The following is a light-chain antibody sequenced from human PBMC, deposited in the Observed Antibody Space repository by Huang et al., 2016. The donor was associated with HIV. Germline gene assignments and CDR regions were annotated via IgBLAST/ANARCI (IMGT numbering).Light chain of an antibody. Sequence: EIVLTQSPGTLSLSPGERATLSCRASQSVSSSYLAWYQQKPGQAPTLLICGASSRATGIPDSVSGSVSGTDFTLTISRLEPEDCAVYYCHQYGSSPLLTFGGGTKVEIK. J-gene: IGKJ4*01. CDR3: HQYGSSPLLT. V-gene: IGKV3-20*01. CDR2: GAS. CDR1: QSVSSSY.